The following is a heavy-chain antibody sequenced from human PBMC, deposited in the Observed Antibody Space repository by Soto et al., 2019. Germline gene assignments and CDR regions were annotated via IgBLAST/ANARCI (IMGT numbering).Heavy chain of an antibody. CDR3: ARDRCFDGSCYSASDS. CDR2: ISTTSFTI. Sequence: RGSLRLSCAASGFSFSTYDMDWVRQAPGKAPEWIAHISTTSFTIYYADSVKGRFTISRDNARNSLYLEMKSLRDEDTAVYYCARDRCFDGSCYSASDSWGQGILVTVSS. CDR1: GFSFSTYD. V-gene: IGHV3-48*02. D-gene: IGHD2-15*01. J-gene: IGHJ5*01.